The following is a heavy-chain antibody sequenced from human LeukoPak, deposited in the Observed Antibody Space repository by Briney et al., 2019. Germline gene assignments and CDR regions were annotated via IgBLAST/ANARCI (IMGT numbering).Heavy chain of an antibody. J-gene: IGHJ4*02. CDR3: ARRAGAYSHPYDY. Sequence: GGSLRLSCTVSGFTVSTNPMSWVRQAPGKGLEWVSFIYSDNTHYSDSVKGRFTISRDNSKNTLYLQMNSLRAEDTAVYYCARRAGAYSHPYDYWGQGTLVTVSS. CDR1: GFTVSTNP. D-gene: IGHD4/OR15-4a*01. V-gene: IGHV3-53*01. CDR2: IYSDNT.